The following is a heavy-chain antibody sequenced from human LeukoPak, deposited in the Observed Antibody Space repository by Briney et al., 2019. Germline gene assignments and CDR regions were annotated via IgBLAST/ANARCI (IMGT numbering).Heavy chain of an antibody. D-gene: IGHD1-26*01. Sequence: LSGGSLRLSRAVSGFTVSSNFMSWVRQAPGTGPEWVSVIYTSGITYYADSVRGRFSISRDNSKNTLYLQMDSLTVEDTAVYYCAREDAGGTYSFDYWGQGILVTVSS. V-gene: IGHV3-66*01. CDR3: AREDAGGTYSFDY. J-gene: IGHJ4*02. CDR2: IYTSGIT. CDR1: GFTVSSNF.